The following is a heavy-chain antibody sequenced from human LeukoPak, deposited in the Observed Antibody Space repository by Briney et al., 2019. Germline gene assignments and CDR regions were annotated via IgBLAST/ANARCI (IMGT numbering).Heavy chain of an antibody. D-gene: IGHD2-2*01. Sequence: GGSLRLSCAASGFTFDDYAMHWVRQAPGKGLEWVSGISWNSGSIGYADSVKGRFTISRDNAKNSLYLQMNSLRAEDMALYYCAKDRGYCSSTSCHGGAFDIWGQGTMVTVSS. J-gene: IGHJ3*02. CDR1: GFTFDDYA. CDR3: AKDRGYCSSTSCHGGAFDI. V-gene: IGHV3-9*03. CDR2: ISWNSGSI.